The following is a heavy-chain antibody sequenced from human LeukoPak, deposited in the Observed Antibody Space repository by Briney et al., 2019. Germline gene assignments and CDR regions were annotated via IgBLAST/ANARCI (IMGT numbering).Heavy chain of an antibody. V-gene: IGHV3-23*01. J-gene: IGHJ4*02. CDR1: GFTFSSDA. D-gene: IGHD3-10*01. CDR2: LIGSGGST. Sequence: GGSLRLSCAASGFTFSSDAMSWVRQAPGKGLEWVSPLIGSGGSTYYADSVKGRFTISRDNSKNTLYLQMNSLRAEDTAVYYCAKEYGSGSYRSFDYWGQGTPVTVSS. CDR3: AKEYGSGSYRSFDY.